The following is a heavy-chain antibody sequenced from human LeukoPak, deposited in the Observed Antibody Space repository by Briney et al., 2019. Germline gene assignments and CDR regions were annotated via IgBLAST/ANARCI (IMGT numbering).Heavy chain of an antibody. D-gene: IGHD5-18*01. CDR3: ARGRSAVTPYYFDY. J-gene: IGHJ4*02. CDR1: GGTFSSYA. V-gene: IGHV1-69*06. Sequence: SVKVSCKASGGTFSSYAISWVRQAPGQGLEWMGGIIPIFGTANYAQKFQGRVTITADKSTSTAYMELSSLRSEDTAVYYCARGRSAVTPYYFDYWGQGTLVTVSS. CDR2: IIPIFGTA.